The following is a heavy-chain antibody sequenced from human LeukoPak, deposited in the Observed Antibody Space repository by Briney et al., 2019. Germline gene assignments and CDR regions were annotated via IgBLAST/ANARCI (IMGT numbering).Heavy chain of an antibody. D-gene: IGHD2-15*01. CDR1: GGSISSGSYY. J-gene: IGHJ4*02. V-gene: IGHV4-61*02. Sequence: PSQTLSLTCTVSGGSISSGSYYWSWIRQPAGKGLEWIGRIYTSGSTNYTPSLKSRVTISVDTSKNQFSLKLSSVTAADTAVYYCARDGECVGGSCEMSYWGQGTLVTVSS. CDR3: ARDGECVGGSCEMSY. CDR2: IYTSGST.